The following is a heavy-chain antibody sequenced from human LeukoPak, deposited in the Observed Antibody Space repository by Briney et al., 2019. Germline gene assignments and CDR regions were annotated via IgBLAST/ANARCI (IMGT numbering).Heavy chain of an antibody. J-gene: IGHJ6*03. CDR2: ISSSSSYI. D-gene: IGHD3-3*01. CDR1: GFTFSSYS. CDR3: ARVFYYDFWSGYYYYYYYMDV. Sequence: GGSLRLSCAASGFTFSSYSMNWVRQAPGKGLEWVSSISSSSSYIYYADSVKGRFTIPRDNAKNSLYPQMNSLRAEDTAVYYCARVFYYDFWSGYYYYYYYMDVWGKGTTVTVSS. V-gene: IGHV3-21*01.